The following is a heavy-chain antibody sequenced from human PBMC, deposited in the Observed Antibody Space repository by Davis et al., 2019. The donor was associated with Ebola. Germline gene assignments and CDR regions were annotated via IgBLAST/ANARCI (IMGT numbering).Heavy chain of an antibody. J-gene: IGHJ4*02. V-gene: IGHV3-23*01. Sequence: PGGSLRLSCAASGFTFSSYAMSWVRQAPGKGLEWVSAISGSGGSTYYADSVKGRFTISRDNSKNTLYLQMNSLRAEDTAVYYCARGWGGSFWSGYYSTDPFDYWGQGTLVTVSS. CDR2: ISGSGGST. D-gene: IGHD3-3*01. CDR1: GFTFSSYA. CDR3: ARGWGGSFWSGYYSTDPFDY.